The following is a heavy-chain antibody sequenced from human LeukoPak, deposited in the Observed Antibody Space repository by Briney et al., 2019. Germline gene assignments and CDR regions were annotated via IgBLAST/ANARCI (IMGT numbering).Heavy chain of an antibody. CDR1: GYTLTELA. Sequence: ASVKVSCKVSGYTLTELAMHWVRQAPGKGLEWIGGFDPEKGETIYTQQLQGRLTTTEDTSTDTAYMELSSLTSEDTAVYYCDTPIRPLGLIPYYFDYWGQGTLVTVSS. CDR2: FDPEKGET. J-gene: IGHJ4*02. D-gene: IGHD2-21*01. CDR3: DTPIRPLGLIPYYFDY. V-gene: IGHV1-24*01.